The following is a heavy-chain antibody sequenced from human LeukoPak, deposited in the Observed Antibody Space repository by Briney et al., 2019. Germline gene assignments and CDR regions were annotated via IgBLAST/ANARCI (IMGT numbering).Heavy chain of an antibody. V-gene: IGHV3-23*01. Sequence: GGSLRLSCAASGFTFSSYAMSWVRQAPGKGLEWVSAISGSGGNTYYADSVKGRFTISRDNSKNTLYLQMNSLRAEDTAIYYCAKDNRAVALYGMDVWGQGTTVTVSS. CDR2: ISGSGGNT. CDR3: AKDNRAVALYGMDV. CDR1: GFTFSSYA. D-gene: IGHD6-19*01. J-gene: IGHJ6*02.